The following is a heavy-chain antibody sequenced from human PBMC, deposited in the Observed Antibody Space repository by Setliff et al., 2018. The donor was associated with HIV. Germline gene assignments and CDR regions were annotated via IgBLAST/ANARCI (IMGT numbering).Heavy chain of an antibody. D-gene: IGHD3-3*01. V-gene: IGHV4-61*09. CDR2: IYTTGST. J-gene: IGHJ4*02. CDR3: ARADDFWSGYIPY. CDR1: GASISSGNW. Sequence: SETLSLTCAVSGASISSGNWWSWIRQPAGKGLEWIGHIYTTGSTNYNPSLKSRVTISVDTSKNQFSLKLSSVTAADTAVYYCARADDFWSGYIPYWGQGTLVTVSS.